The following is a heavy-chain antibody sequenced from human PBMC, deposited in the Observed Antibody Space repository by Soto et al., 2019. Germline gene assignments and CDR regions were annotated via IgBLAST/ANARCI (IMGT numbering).Heavy chain of an antibody. D-gene: IGHD6-6*01. J-gene: IGHJ4*02. CDR3: VRAGDGAALSRKYYFHY. Sequence: QVQLVQSGAEVKKPGSSVKVSCKTSGVTFSNYGFSWVRQARGQGLEWMGGIIATFGTADYPQKFQDRVTITADISTITIYMELSRLRSEDTAVYYCVRAGDGAALSRKYYFHYWGQGTQVTVSS. CDR2: IIATFGTA. CDR1: GVTFSNYG. V-gene: IGHV1-69*06.